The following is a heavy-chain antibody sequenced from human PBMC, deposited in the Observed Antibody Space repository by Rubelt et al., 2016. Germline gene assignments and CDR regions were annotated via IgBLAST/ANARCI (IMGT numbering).Heavy chain of an antibody. CDR3: AKSSGGSCYSHGY. D-gene: IGHD2-15*01. Sequence: LVQPGGSLRLSCAASGFTFSSYAMSWVRQAPGKGLEWVSAISGSGGSTYYADSVKGRFTISRDNSKNTLYLQMNSLTVEDTAVYYCAKSSGGSCYSHGYWGQGTLVTVSS. CDR1: GFTFSSYA. CDR2: ISGSGGST. J-gene: IGHJ4*02. V-gene: IGHV3-23*01.